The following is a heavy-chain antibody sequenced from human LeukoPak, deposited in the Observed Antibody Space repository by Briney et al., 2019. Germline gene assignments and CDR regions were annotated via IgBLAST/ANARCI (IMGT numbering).Heavy chain of an antibody. V-gene: IGHV3-48*03. J-gene: IGHJ4*02. CDR2: ISSSGSTI. CDR3: ARDPGPPYYFDY. CDR1: GFTFSSYE. Sequence: PGGSLRLSCAASGFTFSSYEMNWVRQAPGKGLEWVSYISSSGSTIYYADSVKGRFTISRDNAKNSLCLQMNSLRAEDTAVYYCARDPGPPYYFDYWGQGTLVTVSS.